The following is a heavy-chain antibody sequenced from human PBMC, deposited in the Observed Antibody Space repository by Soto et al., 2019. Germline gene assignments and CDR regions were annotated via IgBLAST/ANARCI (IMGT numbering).Heavy chain of an antibody. J-gene: IGHJ4*02. D-gene: IGHD6-6*01. Sequence: GESLKISFKGSGYSFTSYWISLVRQIPGKGLEWMGRIDPSDSYTNYSPSFQGHVTISADKSISTAYLQWSSLKASDTAMYYCARQLSSSEYYFDYWGQGTLVTSPQ. CDR1: GYSFTSYW. CDR2: IDPSDSYT. CDR3: ARQLSSSEYYFDY. V-gene: IGHV5-10-1*01.